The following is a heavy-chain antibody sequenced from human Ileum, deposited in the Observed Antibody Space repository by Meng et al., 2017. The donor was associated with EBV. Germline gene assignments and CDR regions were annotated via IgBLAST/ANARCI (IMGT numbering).Heavy chain of an antibody. V-gene: IGHV4-61*01. CDR2: TYGSEF. CDR1: GGCCGSDMSH. CDR3: AYYRVGRGGVGS. Sequence: VWAPVAVTPLATLSLARLLFGGCCGSDMSHVLGHRTSPGGGLEWIEHTYGSEFNHTPSFQSRVTISIATDKNHLFLKLTSVTAAATAMYYCAYYRVGRGGVGSWGQGTLVTVSS. D-gene: IGHD3-16*01. J-gene: IGHJ4*02.